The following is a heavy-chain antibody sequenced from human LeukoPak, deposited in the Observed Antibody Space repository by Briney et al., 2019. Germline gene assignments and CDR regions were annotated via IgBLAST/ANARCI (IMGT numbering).Heavy chain of an antibody. D-gene: IGHD3-10*01. CDR3: ARYYGSGSLFDY. Sequence: SETLSLTCTVSGGSISSYYWSWIRQPAGKGLEWIGYIYYSGSTYYNPSLKSRVTISVDTSKNQFSLKLSSVTAADTAVYYCARYYGSGSLFDYWGQGTLVTVSS. CDR1: GGSISSYY. CDR2: IYYSGST. V-gene: IGHV4-59*06. J-gene: IGHJ4*02.